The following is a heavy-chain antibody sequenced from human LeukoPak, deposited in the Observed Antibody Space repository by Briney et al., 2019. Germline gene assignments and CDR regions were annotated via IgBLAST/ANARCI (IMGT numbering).Heavy chain of an antibody. Sequence: VGSLRLSCAASGFTFSSYAMHWVRQAPGKGLEWVAFIRYDGSHKYYTDSVKGRFTISRDNSKNTLYLQMNNLGAEDTALYYCAKISGYYPFEYWGQGTLVTVSS. D-gene: IGHD3-22*01. CDR1: GFTFSSYA. CDR3: AKISGYYPFEY. J-gene: IGHJ4*02. V-gene: IGHV3-30*02. CDR2: IRYDGSHK.